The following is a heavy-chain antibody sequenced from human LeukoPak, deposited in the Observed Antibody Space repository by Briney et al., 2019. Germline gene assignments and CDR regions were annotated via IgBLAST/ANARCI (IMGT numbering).Heavy chain of an antibody. Sequence: SETLSLTCTVSGASITNYYWSWIRRPPGKGLEWIGYISHTGITNYNPSLESRVIISADTSRNQFSLKLTSMTAADTAVYYCARFRSAADHPDSWGQGTLVTVSS. J-gene: IGHJ4*02. V-gene: IGHV4-59*01. CDR3: ARFRSAADHPDS. D-gene: IGHD1-14*01. CDR2: ISHTGIT. CDR1: GASITNYY.